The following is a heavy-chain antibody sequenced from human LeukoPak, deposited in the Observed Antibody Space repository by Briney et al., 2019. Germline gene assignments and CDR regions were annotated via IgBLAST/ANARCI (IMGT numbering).Heavy chain of an antibody. D-gene: IGHD7-27*01. Sequence: GGSLRLSCAASGFTFSYYGMHWVRQAPGKGLEWVAFIRYDGNDKFYTKSVKGRFTVSRDTSRNTLYLQMNSLRPEDTAVYFCAKDFTGGDYWGQGTLVTVSS. CDR1: GFTFSYYG. J-gene: IGHJ4*02. V-gene: IGHV3-30*02. CDR2: IRYDGNDK. CDR3: AKDFTGGDY.